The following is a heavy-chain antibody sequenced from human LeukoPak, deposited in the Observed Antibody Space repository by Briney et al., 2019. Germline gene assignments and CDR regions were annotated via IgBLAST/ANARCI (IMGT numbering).Heavy chain of an antibody. V-gene: IGHV3-21*01. D-gene: IGHD3-3*01. CDR1: GFTFSSYS. CDR3: ARDTLYYDFWSGYPGWFDP. Sequence: GGSLRLSCAASGFTFSSYSMNWVRQAPGKGLEWVSSISSSSSYIYYADSVKGRFTISRDNAKNSLYLQMNSLRAEDTAVYYCARDTLYYDFWSGYPGWFDPWGQGTLVTVSS. J-gene: IGHJ5*02. CDR2: ISSSSSYI.